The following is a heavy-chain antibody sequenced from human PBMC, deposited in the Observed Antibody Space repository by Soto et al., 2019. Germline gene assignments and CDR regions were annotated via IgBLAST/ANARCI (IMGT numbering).Heavy chain of an antibody. CDR3: AKLIAVAGTGIDY. D-gene: IGHD6-19*01. Sequence: GGSLRLSCAASGFTFSSDAISWVLQAPGKGLEWVSAISGSGGSTYYADSVKGRFTISRDNSKNTLYLQMNSLRAEDTAVYYCAKLIAVAGTGIDYWGQGTLVTVSS. CDR2: ISGSGGST. V-gene: IGHV3-23*01. CDR1: GFTFSSDA. J-gene: IGHJ4*02.